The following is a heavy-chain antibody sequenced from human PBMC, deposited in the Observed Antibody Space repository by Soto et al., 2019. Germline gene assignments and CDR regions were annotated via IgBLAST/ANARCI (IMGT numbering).Heavy chain of an antibody. CDR3: ARQARYCSSTSCYYDAFDI. CDR2: IYYSGST. J-gene: IGHJ3*02. V-gene: IGHV4-59*08. Sequence: QVQLQESGPGLVKPSETLSLTCTVSGGSISSYYWSWIRQPPGKGLEWIGYIYYSGSTNYNPSLKSRVTISVDTSKNQFSLKLSSVTAADTAVYYCARQARYCSSTSCYYDAFDIWGQGTMVTVSS. D-gene: IGHD2-2*01. CDR1: GGSISSYY.